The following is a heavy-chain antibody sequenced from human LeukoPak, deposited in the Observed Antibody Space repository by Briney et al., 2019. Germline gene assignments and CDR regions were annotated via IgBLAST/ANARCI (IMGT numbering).Heavy chain of an antibody. Sequence: GGSLRLSCAASGFTFSSYWMHWVRRAPGKGLVWVSRINSDGSSTSYADSVKGRFTISRDNAKNTLYLQMNSLRAEDTAVYYCARAVRYSYGSQVDYYYYKDVWGKGTTVTVSS. V-gene: IGHV3-74*01. CDR3: ARAVRYSYGSQVDYYYYKDV. CDR1: GFTFSSYW. D-gene: IGHD5-18*01. J-gene: IGHJ6*03. CDR2: INSDGSST.